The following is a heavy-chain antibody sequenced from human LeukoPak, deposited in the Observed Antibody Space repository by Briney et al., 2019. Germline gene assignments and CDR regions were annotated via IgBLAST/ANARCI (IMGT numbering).Heavy chain of an antibody. Sequence: PGRSLRLSCAASGFTFSSYGMPWVRQAPGKGLEWVAVIWYVGSNKYYADSVRGRFTISRDNSKNTLYLQMNSLRAEDTAVYYCARDQGYSYGYHYYYYGMDVWGQGTTVTVSS. V-gene: IGHV3-33*01. CDR2: IWYVGSNK. CDR3: ARDQGYSYGYHYYYYGMDV. J-gene: IGHJ6*02. D-gene: IGHD5-18*01. CDR1: GFTFSSYG.